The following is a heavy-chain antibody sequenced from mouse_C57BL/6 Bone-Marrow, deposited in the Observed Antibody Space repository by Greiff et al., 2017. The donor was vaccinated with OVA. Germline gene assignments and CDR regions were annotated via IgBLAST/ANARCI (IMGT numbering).Heavy chain of an antibody. CDR3: ARVAY. CDR1: GYAFRNYW. Sequence: QVQLQQSGAELVKPGASVKISCKASGYAFRNYWMNWVKQRPGKGLEWIGQIYPGDGDTNYNGKFKGKASLTADTSSSTGYITLSSLTSEDSAVYFCARVAYWGQGTLVTVSA. J-gene: IGHJ3*01. CDR2: IYPGDGDT. V-gene: IGHV1-80*01.